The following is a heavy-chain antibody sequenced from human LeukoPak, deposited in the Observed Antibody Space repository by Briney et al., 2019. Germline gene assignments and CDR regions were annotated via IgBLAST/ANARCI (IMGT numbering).Heavy chain of an antibody. CDR2: IGSSSSPI. Sequence: GGSLRLSCAASGFTFSVYSMNWVRQAPEKGLEWVSYIGSSSSPIYYADSVKGRFTISRDNAKNSLYLQMDSLRAEDTAVYYCSRDQAYSFDYWGQGTLVTVSS. J-gene: IGHJ4*02. CDR3: SRDQAYSFDY. CDR1: GFTFSVYS. D-gene: IGHD4-11*01. V-gene: IGHV3-48*01.